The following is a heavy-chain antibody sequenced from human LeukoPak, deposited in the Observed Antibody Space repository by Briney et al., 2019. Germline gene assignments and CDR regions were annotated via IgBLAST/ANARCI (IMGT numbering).Heavy chain of an antibody. CDR3: ASPADIVVVPGTATGGGWYYGMDV. J-gene: IGHJ6*02. Sequence: GASVKVSCKASGGTFSSYAISWVRQAPGQGLEWMGRIIPILGIANYAQKFQGRVTITADKSTSTAYMELSSLRSEDTAVYYCASPADIVVVPGTATGGGWYYGMDVWGQGTTVTVSS. D-gene: IGHD2-2*01. CDR1: GGTFSSYA. CDR2: IIPILGIA. V-gene: IGHV1-69*04.